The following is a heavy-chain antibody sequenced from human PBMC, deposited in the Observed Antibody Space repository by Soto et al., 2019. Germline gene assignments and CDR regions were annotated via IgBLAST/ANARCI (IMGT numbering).Heavy chain of an antibody. CDR2: IYPGDSDT. CDR1: GYSFATYW. D-gene: IGHD1-1*01. J-gene: IGHJ5*02. Sequence: EVHLVQSGAEVRKPGESLKISCKGSGYSFATYWIGWVRQMPGKGLEWMGMIYPGDSDTRYSPSFQGQVTISADKSINTAYLQWSSLKASDPAIYYCARGATIGTTDWFDPWGQGTLVTVSS. V-gene: IGHV5-51*03. CDR3: ARGATIGTTDWFDP.